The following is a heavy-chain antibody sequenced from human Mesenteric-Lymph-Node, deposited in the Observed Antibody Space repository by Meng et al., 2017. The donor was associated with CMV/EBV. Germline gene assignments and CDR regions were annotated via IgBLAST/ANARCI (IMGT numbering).Heavy chain of an antibody. Sequence: SCAASGFSFDDYAMHWVRQVPGKGLEWVSGISWNSGSIGYADSVKGRFTISRDNAKNSLYLQMNSLRAEDTAVYYCARNYGDYCDYWGQGTLVTVSS. D-gene: IGHD4-17*01. J-gene: IGHJ4*02. CDR3: ARNYGDYCDY. V-gene: IGHV3-9*01. CDR1: GFSFDDYA. CDR2: ISWNSGSI.